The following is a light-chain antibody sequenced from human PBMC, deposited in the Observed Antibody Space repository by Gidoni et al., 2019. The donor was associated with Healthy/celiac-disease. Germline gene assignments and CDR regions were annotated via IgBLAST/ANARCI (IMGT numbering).Light chain of an antibody. J-gene: IGLJ2*01. V-gene: IGLV3-1*01. Sequence: SYELTQPPSVSVSPGQTASLTCSGDKLGDKYACWYQQKPGQSPVLVIYQDSKRPSGIPERFSGSNSGNTATLTISGTQAMDEADYYCQAWDSSTAVVFGGGTKLTVL. CDR3: QAWDSSTAVV. CDR1: KLGDKY. CDR2: QDS.